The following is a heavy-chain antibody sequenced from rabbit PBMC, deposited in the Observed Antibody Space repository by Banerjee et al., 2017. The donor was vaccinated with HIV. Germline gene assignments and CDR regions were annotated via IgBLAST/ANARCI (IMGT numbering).Heavy chain of an antibody. Sequence: QSLEESGGDLVKPGASLTLTCTASGFSFSSSYWICWFRQAPGKGLEWIACIGAGGSGSTHYASWAKGRYTISKTSSTTVTLQMTSLTAADTATYFCVRSYAEYRYFFDLWGPGTLVTVS. CDR1: GFSFSSSYW. J-gene: IGHJ4*01. V-gene: IGHV1S40*01. CDR2: IGAGGSGST. D-gene: IGHD4-2*01. CDR3: VRSYAEYRYFFDL.